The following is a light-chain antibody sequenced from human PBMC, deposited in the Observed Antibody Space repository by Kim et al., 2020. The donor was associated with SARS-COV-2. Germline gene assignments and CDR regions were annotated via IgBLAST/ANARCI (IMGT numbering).Light chain of an antibody. CDR3: QQYYRAPLT. V-gene: IGKV1-NL1*01. CDR1: QGISNS. Sequence: DIQMTQSPSSLSASIGDRVTITCRASQGISNSLAWYQQKPGKAPKLLLFAASRLESGVPSRFSGSGSGTDYTLTISSLQPEDFASYYCQQYYRAPLTFGQGTKVDIK. J-gene: IGKJ1*01. CDR2: AAS.